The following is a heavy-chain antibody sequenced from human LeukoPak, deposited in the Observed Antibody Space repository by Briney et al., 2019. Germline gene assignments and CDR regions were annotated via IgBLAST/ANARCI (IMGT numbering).Heavy chain of an antibody. D-gene: IGHD2-2*01. V-gene: IGHV3-30*04. CDR3: AKEYCTSTNCRVYFYFFMDV. J-gene: IGHJ6*03. Sequence: GGSLRLSCAASGFTFSSYAMHWVRQAPGKGLEWVAVISYDGSNKYYADSVKGRFTISRDNSKNTLYLQMNSLRAEDTAVYYCAKEYCTSTNCRVYFYFFMDVWGKGTTVTISS. CDR1: GFTFSSYA. CDR2: ISYDGSNK.